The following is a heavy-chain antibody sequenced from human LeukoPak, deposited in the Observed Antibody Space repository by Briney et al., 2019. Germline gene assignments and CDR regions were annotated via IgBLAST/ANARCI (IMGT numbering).Heavy chain of an antibody. V-gene: IGHV1-69*05. CDR2: IIPIFGTA. CDR1: GGTFSSYA. J-gene: IGHJ4*02. CDR3: ATPGALRYNWNYLNY. D-gene: IGHD1-20*01. Sequence: ASVKVSCKASGGTFSSYAISWVRQAPGQGLEWVGGIIPIFGTANYVQKFQGRVTITTDESTSTAYMELSSLRSEDTAVYYCATPGALRYNWNYLNYWGQGTLVTVSS.